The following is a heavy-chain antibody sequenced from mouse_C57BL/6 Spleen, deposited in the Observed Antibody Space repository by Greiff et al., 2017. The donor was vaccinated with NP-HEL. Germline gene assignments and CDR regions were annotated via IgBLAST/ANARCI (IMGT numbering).Heavy chain of an antibody. CDR1: GFTFSDYY. D-gene: IGHD2-3*01. V-gene: IGHV5-16*01. Sequence: EVKLVESEGGLVQPGSSMKLSCTASGFTFSDYYMAWVRQVPEKGLEWVANINYDGSSTYYLDSLKSRFIISRDNAKNILYLQMSSLKSEDTATYYCARGEDGAWFAYWGQGTLVTVSA. J-gene: IGHJ3*01. CDR2: INYDGSST. CDR3: ARGEDGAWFAY.